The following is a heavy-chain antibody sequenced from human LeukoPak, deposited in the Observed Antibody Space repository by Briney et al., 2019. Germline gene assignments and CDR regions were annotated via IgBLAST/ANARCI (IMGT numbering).Heavy chain of an antibody. CDR2: LSGSGGDT. Sequence: GGSLRLSCAASGFTFSSYAMAWVRQAPGKRLEWVSALSGSGGDTFYADSVKGRFTISRDNSKNTLYLQLSSLRPDDTAVYYCAKGAPSSSSIFDFWGPGTLVTVSS. D-gene: IGHD6-6*01. V-gene: IGHV3-23*01. J-gene: IGHJ4*02. CDR3: AKGAPSSSSIFDF. CDR1: GFTFSSYA.